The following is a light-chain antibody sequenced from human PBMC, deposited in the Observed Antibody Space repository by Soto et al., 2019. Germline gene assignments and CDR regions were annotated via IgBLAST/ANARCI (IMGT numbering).Light chain of an antibody. CDR2: GAS. Sequence: EILMTQSPATLSVSPGDRATLSCRASQSVSNNLAWYQQRPGQAPRLLIYGASTRATGIPDRFSGSGSGTDFTLTISRLEPEDFAVYYCHQYESSLWTFGQGTKVE. V-gene: IGKV3D-15*01. J-gene: IGKJ1*01. CDR1: QSVSNN. CDR3: HQYESSLWT.